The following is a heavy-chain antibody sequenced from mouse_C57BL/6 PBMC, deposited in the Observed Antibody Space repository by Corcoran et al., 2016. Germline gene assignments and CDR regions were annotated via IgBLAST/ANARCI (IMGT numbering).Heavy chain of an antibody. V-gene: IGHV9-3*01. D-gene: IGHD1-1*01. Sequence: QIQLVQSGPELKKPGETVKISCKASGYTFTTYGMSWVKQAPGKGLKWMGWINTYSGVPTYADDFKGRFAFSLETSASTAYLQINNLKNEDTATYFCARGGYYGSSYGDYCGQGTTLTVSS. CDR3: ARGGYYGSSYGDY. J-gene: IGHJ2*01. CDR2: INTYSGVP. CDR1: GYTFTTYG.